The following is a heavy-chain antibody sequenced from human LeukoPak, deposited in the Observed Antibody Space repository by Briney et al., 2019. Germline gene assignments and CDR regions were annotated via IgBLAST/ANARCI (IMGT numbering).Heavy chain of an antibody. D-gene: IGHD2-15*01. CDR3: AREICGGSCNPPSYMDV. V-gene: IGHV3-53*01. J-gene: IGHJ6*03. CDR1: GLTVSSNY. CDR2: IYSGGTT. Sequence: GGSLRLSCAASGLTVSSNYMSWVRQAPGEGVQWVSVIYSGGTTYYADSVKGRFTISRDNSKNTLYLQMNSLRAEDTAVYYCAREICGGSCNPPSYMDVWGKGTTVTVSS.